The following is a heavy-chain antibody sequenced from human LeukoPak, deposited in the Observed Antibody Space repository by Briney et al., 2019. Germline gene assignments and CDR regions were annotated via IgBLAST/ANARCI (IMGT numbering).Heavy chain of an antibody. Sequence: SQTLSLTFALSGDSVSINGVTWNWIRQSPSRGLEWLGRTDYRSTWYNDYAVSVRGRITVNPDTSKNQFSLHLNSVTPEDTAVYYCARRLTQYDCFDRWGQGILVTVSS. V-gene: IGHV6-1*01. J-gene: IGHJ5*02. CDR2: TDYRSTWYN. CDR3: ARRLTQYDCFDR. D-gene: IGHD2-2*01. CDR1: GDSVSINGVT.